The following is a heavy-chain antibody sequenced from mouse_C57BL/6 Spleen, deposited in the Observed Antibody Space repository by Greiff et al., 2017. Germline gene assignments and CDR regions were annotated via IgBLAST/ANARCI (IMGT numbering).Heavy chain of an antibody. CDR2: IDPANGNT. Sequence: EVQLQQSVAELVRPGASVKLSCTASGFNIKNTYMHWVKQRPEQGLEWIGRIDPANGNTKYAPKFQGKATITADTPSNTAYLQLSRLTSEATALYYCARSPSSYSPPGYWGQGTTLTVSS. J-gene: IGHJ2*01. CDR3: ARSPSSYSPPGY. V-gene: IGHV14-3*01. D-gene: IGHD2-12*01. CDR1: GFNIKNTY.